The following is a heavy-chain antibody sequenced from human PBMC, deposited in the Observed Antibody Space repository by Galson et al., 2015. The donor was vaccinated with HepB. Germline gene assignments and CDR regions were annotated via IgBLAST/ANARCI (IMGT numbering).Heavy chain of an antibody. Sequence: SVKVSCKASGYTFTGYYMHWVRQAPGQGLEWMGRTNPNSGGTNYAQKFQGRVTMTRDTSISTAYMELSRLRSDDTVVYYCAISSGYFHAFDIWGQGTMVTVSS. CDR2: TNPNSGGT. CDR1: GYTFTGYY. J-gene: IGHJ3*02. V-gene: IGHV1-2*05. D-gene: IGHD3-22*01. CDR3: AISSGYFHAFDI.